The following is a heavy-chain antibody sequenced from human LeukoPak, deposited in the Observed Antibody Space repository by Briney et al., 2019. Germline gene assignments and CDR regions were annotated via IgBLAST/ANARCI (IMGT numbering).Heavy chain of an antibody. V-gene: IGHV2-70*11. CDR2: IDSDDDK. Sequence: GSGPTLVNPTQTLTLTCTFSGFSLSTRGMCVSWIRQPPVKALEWLARIDSDDDKYSSTSLKTRLTISKDTSKNQVVLTMTNMDPVDTATYYCARMATGGYAYDYWGQGTLVTVSS. CDR3: ARMATGGYAYDY. J-gene: IGHJ4*02. D-gene: IGHD5-12*01. CDR1: GFSLSTRGMC.